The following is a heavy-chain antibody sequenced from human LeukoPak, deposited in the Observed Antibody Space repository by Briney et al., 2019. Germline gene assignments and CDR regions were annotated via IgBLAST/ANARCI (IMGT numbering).Heavy chain of an antibody. Sequence: GGSLRLSCVASGFTFTRSAMHWVRQAPGKGLEWVAFIQYGVDNKYYADSVKGRFTISRDDSQNTLYLHVNSLTVEDTAVYYFAKRWDSTWSYFDLWGQGTLVTVSS. CDR1: GFTFTRSA. J-gene: IGHJ4*02. CDR3: AKRWDSTWSYFDL. D-gene: IGHD1-26*01. V-gene: IGHV3-30*02. CDR2: IQYGVDNK.